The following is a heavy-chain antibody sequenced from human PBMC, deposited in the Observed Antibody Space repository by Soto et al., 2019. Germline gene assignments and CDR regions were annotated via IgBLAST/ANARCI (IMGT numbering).Heavy chain of an antibody. CDR1: GFTFSDYY. CDR3: SRGLLYCVDPPPSDY. J-gene: IGHJ4*02. Sequence: QVQLVESGGVLVKPGGSLRLSCAASGFTFSDYYMSWFRRAPGKGLEWLSYIDSGSRYKNYADSVKGRSTSSRDTAQNTLYLELNSLKVEDTATYFCSRGLLYCVDPPPSDYWGQGTEVTVSS. V-gene: IGHV3-11*05. CDR2: IDSGSRYK. D-gene: IGHD1-26*01.